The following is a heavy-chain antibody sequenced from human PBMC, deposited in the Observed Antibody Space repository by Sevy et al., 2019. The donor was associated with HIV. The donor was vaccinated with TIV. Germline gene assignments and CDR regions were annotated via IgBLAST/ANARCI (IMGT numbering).Heavy chain of an antibody. CDR1: GFTFSSSA. Sequence: GGSLRLSCAASGFTFSSSAMTWVRQAPGKGLEWVSSISDDSRYIYYSDSVKGRFTISRANAKNLLYLQMNNLRVEDTAIYYCARDFTIFGVVSGIDYWGQGNLVTVSS. CDR2: ISDDSRYI. D-gene: IGHD3-3*01. J-gene: IGHJ4*02. V-gene: IGHV3-21*04. CDR3: ARDFTIFGVVSGIDY.